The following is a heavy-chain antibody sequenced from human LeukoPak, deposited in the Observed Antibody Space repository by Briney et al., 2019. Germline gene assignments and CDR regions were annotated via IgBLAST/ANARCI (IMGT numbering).Heavy chain of an antibody. CDR2: LIVSNAAT. J-gene: IGHJ4*02. CDR3: AKGAYDYIEMGYFDS. CDR1: GFTSTNYA. D-gene: IGHD5-12*01. Sequence: GGTLRLSCAASGFTSTNYAMNWVRQAPGKGLEWLSILIVSNAATDYADSVKGRFTITTDNSKNTLYLQMNSLRAEDTAIYYCAKGAYDYIEMGYFDSWGRGTLVTVSS. V-gene: IGHV3-23*01.